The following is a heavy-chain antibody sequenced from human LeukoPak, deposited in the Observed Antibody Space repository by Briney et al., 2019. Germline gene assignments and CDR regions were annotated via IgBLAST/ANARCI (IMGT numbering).Heavy chain of an antibody. D-gene: IGHD5-24*01. CDR3: AKDTSHRWLQSPHSYWYFDL. V-gene: IGHV3-9*01. CDR2: ISWNSGSI. CDR1: GFTFDDYA. J-gene: IGHJ2*01. Sequence: PGGSLRLSCAASGFTFDDYAMHWVRQAPGKGLEWVSGISWNSGSIGYADSVKGRFTISRDNAKNSLYLQMNSLRAEDTALYYCAKDTSHRWLQSPHSYWYFDLWGCGTLVTVSS.